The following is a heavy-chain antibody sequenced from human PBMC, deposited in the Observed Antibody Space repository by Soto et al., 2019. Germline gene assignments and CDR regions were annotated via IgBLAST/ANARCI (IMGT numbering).Heavy chain of an antibody. D-gene: IGHD2-15*01. CDR1: GFTFRSYA. V-gene: IGHV3-23*01. J-gene: IGHJ4*02. Sequence: EVQLLESGGGLVQPGGSLRLSCAASGFTFRSYAMNWVRQAPGKGLEWISSINGNGASTYYADSVKGRFTISRDNSRNTRFLYMNTLRAEDTSKYYCPKELHDLVVMISTTLVGHFDHGGQGTLFTVSS. CDR2: INGNGAST. CDR3: PKELHDLVVMISTTLVGHFDH.